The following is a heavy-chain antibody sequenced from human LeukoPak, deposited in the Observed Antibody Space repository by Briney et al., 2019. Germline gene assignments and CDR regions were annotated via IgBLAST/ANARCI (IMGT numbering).Heavy chain of an antibody. CDR1: GYTFTNFF. CDR3: AREEYGSDTSCFDY. D-gene: IGHD2-15*01. CDR2: IYPGTGST. Sequence: ASVKVSCKASGYTFTNFFMHWVRQAPGQGLEWMGMIYPGTGSTHYAQQFQGRVTMPRDTSTSAVYMELSSLRSEDTAVYYCAREEYGSDTSCFDYWGQGTLVTVSS. V-gene: IGHV1-46*01. J-gene: IGHJ4*02.